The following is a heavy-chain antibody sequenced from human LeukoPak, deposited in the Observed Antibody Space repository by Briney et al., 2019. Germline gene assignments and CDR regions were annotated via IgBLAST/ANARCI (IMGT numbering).Heavy chain of an antibody. CDR2: IYHSGST. D-gene: IGHD3-10*01. CDR3: ARAPGYYYGSGSYSWFDP. CDR1: GGSISSGGYS. Sequence: SETLSLTCAVSGGSISSGGYSRSWIRQPPGKGLEWIVYIYHSGSTYYNPSLKSRFTISVDRSKNQFSLKLSSVTAADTAVYYCARAPGYYYGSGSYSWFDPWGQGTLVTVSS. V-gene: IGHV4-30-2*01. J-gene: IGHJ5*02.